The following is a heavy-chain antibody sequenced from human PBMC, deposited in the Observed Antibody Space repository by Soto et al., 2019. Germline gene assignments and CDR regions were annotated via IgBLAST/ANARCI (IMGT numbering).Heavy chain of an antibody. D-gene: IGHD4-17*01. CDR1: GFTFSSYS. V-gene: IGHV3-48*02. CDR3: ARDRLDYGGNSDYYYYYYGMDV. J-gene: IGHJ6*02. CDR2: ISSSSSTI. Sequence: PGGSLRLSCAASGFTFSSYSMNWVRQAPGKGLEWVSYISSSSSTIYYADSVKGRFTISRDNAKNSLYLQMNSLRDEDTAVYYCARDRLDYGGNSDYYYYYYGMDVWGQGTTVTVSS.